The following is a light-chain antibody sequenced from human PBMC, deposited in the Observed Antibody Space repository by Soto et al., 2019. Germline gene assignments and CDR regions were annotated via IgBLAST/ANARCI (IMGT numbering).Light chain of an antibody. J-gene: IGKJ2*01. V-gene: IGKV3-20*01. Sequence: EIVLTQSPGTLSLSPGERASLSCRASQSASSSYLAWYQQKPGQAPRLLIHGASSRATGIPDRFSGSASGTDFTLTISRLEPEDFAVYYCQQYVSSPPRYTFGQGTKVEIK. CDR2: GAS. CDR1: QSASSSY. CDR3: QQYVSSPPRYT.